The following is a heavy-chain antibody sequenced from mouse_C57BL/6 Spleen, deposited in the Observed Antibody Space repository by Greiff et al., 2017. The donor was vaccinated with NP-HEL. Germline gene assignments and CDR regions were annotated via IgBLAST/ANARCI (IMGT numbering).Heavy chain of an antibody. CDR1: GYTFTDYE. J-gene: IGHJ4*01. Sequence: VQLQQSGAELVRPGASVTLSCKASGYTFTDYEMHWVKQTPVHGLEWIGAIDPETGGTAYNQKFKGKAILTADKSSSTAYMELRSLTSEDSAVYYCTSRGYYSNFYAMDYWGQGTSVTVSS. CDR3: TSRGYYSNFYAMDY. D-gene: IGHD2-5*01. V-gene: IGHV1-15*01. CDR2: IDPETGGT.